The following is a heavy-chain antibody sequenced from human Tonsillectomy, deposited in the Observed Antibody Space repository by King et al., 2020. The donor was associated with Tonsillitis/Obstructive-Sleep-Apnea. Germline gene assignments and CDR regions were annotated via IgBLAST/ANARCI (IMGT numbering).Heavy chain of an antibody. CDR1: GFTFSNYW. CDR3: ARTEYRKNDWYFDL. CDR2: INSDGSST. J-gene: IGHJ2*01. D-gene: IGHD6-6*01. Sequence: VQLVESGGGLVQPGGSLRLSCAASGFTFSNYWMHWVRHAPGKGLVWVSRINSDGSSTSYADSVKGRFTISRDNAKNTLYLQMNSLRAEDTAVYYCARTEYRKNDWYFDLWGRGTLVTVSS. V-gene: IGHV3-74*01.